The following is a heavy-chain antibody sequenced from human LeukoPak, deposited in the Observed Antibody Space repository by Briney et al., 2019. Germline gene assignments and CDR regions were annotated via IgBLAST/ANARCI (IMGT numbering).Heavy chain of an antibody. D-gene: IGHD3-10*01. J-gene: IGHJ3*02. CDR3: AKDPGSRWSGPANAFVI. CDR1: GGSISSSNW. Sequence: PSGTLSLTCAVSGGSISSSNWWSWVRQPPGKGLEWIGEIYHSGSTNYNPSLKSRVTISVDKSKNQFSLKLSSVTAADTAVYYCAKDPGSRWSGPANAFVIWAHGTMVTVSS. CDR2: IYHSGST. V-gene: IGHV4-4*02.